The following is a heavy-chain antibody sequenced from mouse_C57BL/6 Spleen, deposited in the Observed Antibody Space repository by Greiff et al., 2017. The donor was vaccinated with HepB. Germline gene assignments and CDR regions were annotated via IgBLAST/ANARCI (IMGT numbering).Heavy chain of an antibody. CDR3: ARVLWLRPGADYDFDY. CDR2: IDPSDSYT. CDR1: GYTFTSYW. V-gene: IGHV1-69*01. J-gene: IGHJ2*01. D-gene: IGHD2-2*01. Sequence: VKLQQPGAELVMPGASVKLSCKASGYTFTSYWMHWVKQRPGQGLEWIGEIDPSDSYTNYNQKFKGKSTLTVDKSSCTADMQLSSLTSEDSAVYYCARVLWLRPGADYDFDYWGQGTTLTVSS.